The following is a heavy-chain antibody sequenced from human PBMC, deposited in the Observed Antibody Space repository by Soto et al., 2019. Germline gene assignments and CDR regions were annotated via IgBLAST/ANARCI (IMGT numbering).Heavy chain of an antibody. CDR2: ISSSGFT. V-gene: IGHV4-59*01. CDR1: GGSITPYY. J-gene: IGHJ4*02. D-gene: IGHD6-13*01. CDR3: VRACHSTSCFDL. Sequence: QVQLQESGPGLVKPSETLSLTCTVSGGSITPYYWSWIRQPPGKILEWLGYISSSGFTDYNPSLHSRVTRSVDASKNQSSLKLSSVTAADAAVYYGVRACHSTSCFDLWGQGTLVTVSS.